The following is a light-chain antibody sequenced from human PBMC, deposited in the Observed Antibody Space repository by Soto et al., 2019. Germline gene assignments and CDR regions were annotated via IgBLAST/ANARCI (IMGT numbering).Light chain of an antibody. Sequence: QSVLTQPASVSGSPGQSITISCTGTSSDVGGYNYVSWYQQYPGKAPKLMIYDVSYRPSGVSNCFSGSKSGNTASLTISWLQAEDEADYYCSSYTSISSPLYVFGTGTKVTVL. CDR3: SSYTSISSPLYV. CDR2: DVS. J-gene: IGLJ1*01. CDR1: SSDVGGYNY. V-gene: IGLV2-14*03.